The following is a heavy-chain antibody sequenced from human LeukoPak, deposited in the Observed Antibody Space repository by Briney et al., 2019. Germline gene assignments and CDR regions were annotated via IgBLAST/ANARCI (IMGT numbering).Heavy chain of an antibody. Sequence: GESLKISCKGSGYSFTSYWISWVRQMPGKGLEWMGRIDPSDSYTNYSPSFQGHVTISADKSISTAYLQWSSLRASDTAMYYCARQDDSSGYDFDYWGQGTLVTVSS. CDR3: ARQDDSSGYDFDY. J-gene: IGHJ4*02. CDR1: GYSFTSYW. D-gene: IGHD3-22*01. CDR2: IDPSDSYT. V-gene: IGHV5-10-1*01.